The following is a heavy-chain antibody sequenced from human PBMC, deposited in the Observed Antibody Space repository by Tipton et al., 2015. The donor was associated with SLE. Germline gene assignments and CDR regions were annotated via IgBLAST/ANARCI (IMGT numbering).Heavy chain of an antibody. D-gene: IGHD5-12*01. CDR3: ATVIGGYSGYDNDY. Sequence: TLSLTCAVSGGSINSAGYYWSWIRQPPGKGLEWIGSIYYSGSTYYNPSLKSRVTISVDTSKNQFSLKLSSVTAADTAVYYCATVIGGYSGYDNDYWGQGNLVTVSS. V-gene: IGHV4-39*07. CDR2: IYYSGST. CDR1: GGSINSAGYY. J-gene: IGHJ4*02.